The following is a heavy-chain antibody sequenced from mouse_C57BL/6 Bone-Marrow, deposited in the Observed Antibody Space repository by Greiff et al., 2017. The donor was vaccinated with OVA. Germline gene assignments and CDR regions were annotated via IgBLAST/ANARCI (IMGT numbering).Heavy chain of an antibody. CDR1: GFSLTSYG. Sequence: VQLQESGPGLVQPSQSLSIPCTVSGFSLTSYGVHWVRQSPGKGLEWLGVIWSGGSTDYNAAFISRLSISKDNSKSQVFFKMNSLQADDTAIYYGAREREFYGSHWYFDVWGTGTTVTVSS. J-gene: IGHJ1*03. V-gene: IGHV2-2*01. CDR2: IWSGGST. D-gene: IGHD1-1*02. CDR3: AREREFYGSHWYFDV.